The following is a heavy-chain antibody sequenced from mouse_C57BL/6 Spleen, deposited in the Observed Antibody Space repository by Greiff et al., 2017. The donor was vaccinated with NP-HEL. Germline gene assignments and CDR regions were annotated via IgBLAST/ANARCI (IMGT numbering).Heavy chain of an antibody. D-gene: IGHD2-3*01. J-gene: IGHJ4*01. CDR1: GYSITSGYY. CDR3: ARGWLLQDYAMDY. CDR2: ISYDGSN. Sequence: EVQLVESGPGLVKPSQSLSLPCSVTGYSITSGYYWNWIRQFPGNKLEWMGYISYDGSNNYNPSLKNRISITRDTSKNQFFLKLNSVTTEDTATYYCARGWLLQDYAMDYWGQGTSVTVSS. V-gene: IGHV3-6*01.